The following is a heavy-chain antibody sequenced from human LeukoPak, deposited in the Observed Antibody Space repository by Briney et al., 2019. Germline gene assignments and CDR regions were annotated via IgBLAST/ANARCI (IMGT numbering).Heavy chain of an antibody. D-gene: IGHD3-16*01. CDR1: GGSISSYY. CDR2: IYYSGST. J-gene: IGHJ6*02. Sequence: SETLSLTCTVSGGSISSYYWSWIRQPPGKGLEWIRYIYYSGSTNYNPSLKSRVTISADTSKNQFSLKLSSVTAADTAVYYCARVGGGLRPYYYYGMDVWGQGTTVTVSS. CDR3: ARVGGGLRPYYYYGMDV. V-gene: IGHV4-59*01.